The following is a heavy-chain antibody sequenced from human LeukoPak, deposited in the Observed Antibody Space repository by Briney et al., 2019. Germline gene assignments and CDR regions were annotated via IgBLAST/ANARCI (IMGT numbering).Heavy chain of an antibody. Sequence: GASVKVSCKASGYTFTSYGISWVRQAPGQGLEWMGWISAYNGNTNYAQKLQGRVTMTTDTSTSTAYMELRSLRSDDTAVYYCARDTYGGSGTYREFDYWGQGTLVTVSS. D-gene: IGHD3-10*01. V-gene: IGHV1-18*01. CDR3: ARDTYGGSGTYREFDY. J-gene: IGHJ4*02. CDR1: GYTFTSYG. CDR2: ISAYNGNT.